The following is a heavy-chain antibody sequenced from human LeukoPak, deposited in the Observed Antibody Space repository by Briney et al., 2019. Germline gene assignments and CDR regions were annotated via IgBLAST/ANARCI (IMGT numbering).Heavy chain of an antibody. V-gene: IGHV4-39*07. J-gene: IGHJ4*02. CDR2: IYYSGST. D-gene: IGHD6-13*01. Sequence: SETLSLTCTVPGGSISSSSYYWGWIRQPPGKGLEWIGSIYYSGSTYYNPSLKSRVTISVDTSKNQFSLKLSSVTAADTAVYYCARDTAAAGTSSDYWGQGTLVTVSS. CDR1: GGSISSSSYY. CDR3: ARDTAAAGTSSDY.